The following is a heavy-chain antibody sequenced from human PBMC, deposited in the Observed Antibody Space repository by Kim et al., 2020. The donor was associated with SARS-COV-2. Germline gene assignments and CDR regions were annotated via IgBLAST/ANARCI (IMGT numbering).Heavy chain of an antibody. CDR2: INAGNGNT. CDR3: AKSVLRFLEWDNWFDP. V-gene: IGHV1-3*01. CDR1: GYTFTSYA. Sequence: ASVKVSCKASGYTFTSYAMHWVRQAPGQRLEWMGWINAGNGNTKYSQKFQGRVTITRDTSASTAYMELSSLRSEDTAVYYCAKSVLRFLEWDNWFDPWGQGTLVTVSS. J-gene: IGHJ5*02. D-gene: IGHD3-3*01.